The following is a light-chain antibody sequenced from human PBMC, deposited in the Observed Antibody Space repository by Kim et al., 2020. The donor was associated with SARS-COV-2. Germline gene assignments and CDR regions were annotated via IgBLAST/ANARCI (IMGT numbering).Light chain of an antibody. CDR3: QQYDSYSRT. CDR1: QTISTW. V-gene: IGKV1-5*01. CDR2: DAS. J-gene: IGKJ2*01. Sequence: DIQLTQSPSTLSASVGDRVTITCRASQTISTWMAWYQQKLGKAPELLIYDASTSQSGVPLRFSGSGSGTEFTLTISSLQPDDFAVYYCQQYDSYSRTFGQGTKLEIK.